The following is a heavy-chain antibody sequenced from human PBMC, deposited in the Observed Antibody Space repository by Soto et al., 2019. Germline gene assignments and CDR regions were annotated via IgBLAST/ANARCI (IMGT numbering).Heavy chain of an antibody. CDR3: AREKWLVRRNDPFDI. Sequence: ASVKVSCKASGYTFTSYYMHWVRQAPGQGLEWMGIINPSGGSTSYAQKFQGRVTMTRDTSTSTVYMELSSLRSEDMAVYYCAREKWLVRRNDPFDIWGQGTMVTVSS. CDR1: GYTFTSYY. D-gene: IGHD6-19*01. J-gene: IGHJ3*02. CDR2: INPSGGST. V-gene: IGHV1-46*01.